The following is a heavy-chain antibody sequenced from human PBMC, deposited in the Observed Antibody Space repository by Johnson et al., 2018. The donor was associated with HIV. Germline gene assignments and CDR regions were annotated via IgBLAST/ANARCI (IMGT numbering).Heavy chain of an antibody. CDR3: ARRYCSSTSCYKGRAFDI. J-gene: IGHJ3*02. D-gene: IGHD2-2*02. Sequence: VQLVESGGGLVQPGGSLRLSCAASGFTVSSNYMSWVRQAPGKGLEWVSVIYSGGSTYYADSVKVRFTISRDNSKNTLYLQMNSLRAEDTAVYYCARRYCSSTSCYKGRAFDIWGQGTMVTVSS. CDR1: GFTVSSNY. V-gene: IGHV3-66*01. CDR2: IYSGGST.